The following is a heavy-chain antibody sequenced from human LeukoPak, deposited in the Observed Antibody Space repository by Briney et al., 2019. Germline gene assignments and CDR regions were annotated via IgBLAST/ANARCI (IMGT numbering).Heavy chain of an antibody. J-gene: IGHJ3*02. Sequence: ASVKVSCKASGYTFTSYGISWVRQAPGQGLEWMGWISAYNGNTNYAQKLQGRVTMTTDTSTSTAYMELRSLRYDDTAVYYCARDTPEISDCSSTSCPGAFDIWGQGTMVTVSS. D-gene: IGHD2-2*01. CDR1: GYTFTSYG. CDR2: ISAYNGNT. CDR3: ARDTPEISDCSSTSCPGAFDI. V-gene: IGHV1-18*01.